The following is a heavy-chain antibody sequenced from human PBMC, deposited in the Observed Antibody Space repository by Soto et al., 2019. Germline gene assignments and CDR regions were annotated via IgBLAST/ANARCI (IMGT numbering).Heavy chain of an antibody. CDR2: FYYGGST. D-gene: IGHD6-25*01. CDR1: GGSISSHY. CDR3: ARRGRLMSRDMDD. J-gene: IGHJ6*03. Sequence: QVQLQESGPGLVKPSETLSLTCTVSGGSISSHYWSWIRQPPGKGLEWIGYFYYGGSTNYHPSLKNRVSIAIKTSKNEVSLKLSSVTAADTAVYYCARRGRLMSRDMDDWGNRTTVDVSS. V-gene: IGHV4-59*08.